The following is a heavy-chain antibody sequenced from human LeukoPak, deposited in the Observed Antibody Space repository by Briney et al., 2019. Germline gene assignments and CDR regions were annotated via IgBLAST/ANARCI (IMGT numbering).Heavy chain of an antibody. D-gene: IGHD3-10*01. V-gene: IGHV3-66*01. CDR1: GFTFSSNY. CDR2: IYSGGST. J-gene: IGHJ4*02. CDR3: ARLVPAALGNYYGSGSYYN. Sequence: GGSLRLSCAASGFTFSSNYMSWVRQAPGKGLEWVAVIYSGGSTYYKDSVKGRFTISRDNSKNTLYLQMNSLRAEDTAVYYCARLVPAALGNYYGSGSYYNWGQGTLVTVSS.